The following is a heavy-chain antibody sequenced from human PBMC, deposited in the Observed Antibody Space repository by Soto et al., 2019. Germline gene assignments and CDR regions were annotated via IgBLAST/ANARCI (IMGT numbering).Heavy chain of an antibody. V-gene: IGHV3-23*01. J-gene: IGHJ4*02. CDR3: AQDLGYDGSGIEI. CDR1: GFTFSNYG. D-gene: IGHD3-10*01. CDR2: TSGSGDTT. Sequence: EVQLLESGGGLLQPGGSLRLSCAVSGFTFSNYGMSWVRQAPGKGLEWVAATSGSGDTTYYADSVKGRFTISRDNSKNALYVQINSLRADETAVYYCAQDLGYDGSGIEIWGQGTLVTVS.